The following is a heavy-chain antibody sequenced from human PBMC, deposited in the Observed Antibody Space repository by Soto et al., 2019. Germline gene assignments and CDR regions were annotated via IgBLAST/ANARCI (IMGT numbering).Heavy chain of an antibody. CDR1: GYLFTTYD. J-gene: IGHJ5*02. CDR2: VNPNNGKT. V-gene: IGHV1-8*01. D-gene: IGHD3-16*01. CDR3: AKDFGGLYNWFDP. Sequence: QVQLIQSGAEVKKPGASVRVSCKTSGYLFTTYDINWVRQAAGRGLEWMGRVNPNNGKTDYAQNFQGRLTMTRDTSISKVYMELSSLTSEDTAVYYCAKDFGGLYNWFDPWGQGTLVTVSS.